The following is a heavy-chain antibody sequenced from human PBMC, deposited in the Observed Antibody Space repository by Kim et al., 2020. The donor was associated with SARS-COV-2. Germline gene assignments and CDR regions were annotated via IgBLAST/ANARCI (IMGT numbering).Heavy chain of an antibody. CDR3: ERSISEIESHRIGVYFHH. Sequence: RGRFTISRDNAKNSVFLQMNRLRAEDTAVYYCERSISEIESHRIGVYFHHWGQGTLVTVSS. D-gene: IGHD3-10*01. V-gene: IGHV3-11*06. J-gene: IGHJ1*01.